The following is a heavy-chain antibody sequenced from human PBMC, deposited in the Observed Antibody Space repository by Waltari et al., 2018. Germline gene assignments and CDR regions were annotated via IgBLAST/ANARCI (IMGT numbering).Heavy chain of an antibody. CDR3: ARDSSSTWVDF. J-gene: IGHJ4*02. V-gene: IGHV3-33*01. D-gene: IGHD2-2*01. Sequence: QVQLVESGGDVVQPGRSLRLSCAASGFTFSSYGMHWVRQAPGKGLEWVEVIWHDGSKEYYIDSVKGRFTISRDNSKNTLYLQMNSLRAEDTAVYYCARDSSSTWVDFWGQGTLVTVSS. CDR1: GFTFSSYG. CDR2: IWHDGSKE.